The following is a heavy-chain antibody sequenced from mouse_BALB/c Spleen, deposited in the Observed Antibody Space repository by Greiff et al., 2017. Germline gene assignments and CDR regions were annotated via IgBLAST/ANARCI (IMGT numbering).Heavy chain of an antibody. Sequence: VQLQQSAAELARPGASVKMSCKASGYTFTSYTMHWVKQRPGQGLEWIGYINPSSGYTEYNQKFKGKATLTADKSSSTAYMQLSSLTSEDSAVYFCAVLYYGFFDYWGQGTTLTVSS. CDR2: INPSSGYT. J-gene: IGHJ2*01. V-gene: IGHV1-4*02. CDR1: GYTFTSYT. CDR3: AVLYYGFFDY. D-gene: IGHD1-2*01.